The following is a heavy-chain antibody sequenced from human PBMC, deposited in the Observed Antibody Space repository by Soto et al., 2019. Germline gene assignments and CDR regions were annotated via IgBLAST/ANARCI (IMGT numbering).Heavy chain of an antibody. CDR3: ARRRGIVAGD. D-gene: IGHD6-19*01. V-gene: IGHV3-48*02. CDR1: GFTFSSYS. Sequence: EVQLVESGGGLVQPGGSLRLSCAASGFTFSSYSMNWVRQAPGKGPEWVSYISSSSSTIYYADSVKGRFTISRDNAKNSLYLQMNGLRDEDTAVYYCARRRGIVAGDWGQGTLVTVSS. CDR2: ISSSSSTI. J-gene: IGHJ4*02.